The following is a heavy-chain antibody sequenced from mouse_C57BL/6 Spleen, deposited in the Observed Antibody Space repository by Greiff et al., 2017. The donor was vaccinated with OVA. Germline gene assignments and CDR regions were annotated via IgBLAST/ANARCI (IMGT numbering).Heavy chain of an antibody. V-gene: IGHV2-2*01. D-gene: IGHD1-1*01. CDR1: GFSLTSYG. J-gene: IGHJ3*01. CDR2: IWSGGST. CDR3: ARNWPFITTVVEEY. Sequence: VKLVESGPGLVQPSQSLSITCTVSGFSLTSYGVHWVRQSPGKGLEWLGVIWSGGSTDYNAAFISRLSISKDNSKSQVFFKMNSLQADDTAIYYCARNWPFITTVVEEYWGQGTLVTVSA.